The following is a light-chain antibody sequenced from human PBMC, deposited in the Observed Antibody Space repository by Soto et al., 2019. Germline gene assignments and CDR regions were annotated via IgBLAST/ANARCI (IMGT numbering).Light chain of an antibody. V-gene: IGKV3-20*01. CDR2: GAS. CDR3: HQYNHWLTWT. J-gene: IGKJ1*01. CDR1: QNIRSTS. Sequence: DIVLTQSPGTLSLSPGERATLSCRASQNIRSTSLAWYQQKPGQAPRLLIYGASSRATGIPDRFSGGGSGTDFTLTISRLKPEDFAVYYCHQYNHWLTWTFGQGTKVEIK.